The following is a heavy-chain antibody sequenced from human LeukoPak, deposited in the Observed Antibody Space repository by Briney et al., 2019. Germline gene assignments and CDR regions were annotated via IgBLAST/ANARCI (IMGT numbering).Heavy chain of an antibody. J-gene: IGHJ4*02. CDR2: INHSGST. D-gene: IGHD3-22*01. Sequence: PSETLSLTCAVYGGSFSGYYWSWIRQPPGKGLEWIGEINHSGSTNYNPSLKSRVTISVDTSKNQFSLKLSSVTAADTAVYYCARSSGRGIWGQGTPVTVSS. CDR1: GGSFSGYY. V-gene: IGHV4-34*01. CDR3: ARSSGRGI.